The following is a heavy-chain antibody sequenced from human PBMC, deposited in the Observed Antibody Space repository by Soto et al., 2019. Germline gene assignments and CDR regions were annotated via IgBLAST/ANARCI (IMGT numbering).Heavy chain of an antibody. D-gene: IGHD6-13*01. V-gene: IGHV3-48*01. Sequence: GGSLRLSCAASGFTFSTYAMTWVRQAPGKGLEWISYISSSSSTIYYADSVKGRFTISRDNSKSTLYLQMNSLRAEDTAVYYCARHLGTMSSDSWYYFDSWDQGTLVTVSS. CDR1: GFTFSTYA. CDR3: ARHLGTMSSDSWYYFDS. CDR2: ISSSSSTI. J-gene: IGHJ4*02.